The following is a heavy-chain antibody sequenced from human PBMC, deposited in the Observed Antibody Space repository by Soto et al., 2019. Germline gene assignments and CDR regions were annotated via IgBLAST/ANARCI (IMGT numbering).Heavy chain of an antibody. Sequence: GAAVKLSCETCGGTFSSYAISWVRQAPGQGLEWMGGIIPIFGTANYAQKFQGRVTITADESTSTAYMELSSLRSEDTAVYYCARDDFWSGYYTGNYWGQGTLVTVSS. V-gene: IGHV1-69*13. D-gene: IGHD3-3*01. CDR1: GGTFSSYA. J-gene: IGHJ4*02. CDR3: ARDDFWSGYYTGNY. CDR2: IIPIFGTA.